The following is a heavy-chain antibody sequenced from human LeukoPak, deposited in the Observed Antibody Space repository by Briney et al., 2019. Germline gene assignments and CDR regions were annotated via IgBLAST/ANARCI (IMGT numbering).Heavy chain of an antibody. D-gene: IGHD6-13*01. V-gene: IGHV4-59*01. CDR1: GGSISSYY. Sequence: PSETLSLTCTVSGGSISSYYWSWIRQPPGKGQEWIGYIYYSGSTNYNPSLKSRVTISVDTSKNQFSLRLSSVTAADTALYYCARVTGYMVEDYFDYWGQGTLVTVSS. CDR3: ARVTGYMVEDYFDY. J-gene: IGHJ4*02. CDR2: IYYSGST.